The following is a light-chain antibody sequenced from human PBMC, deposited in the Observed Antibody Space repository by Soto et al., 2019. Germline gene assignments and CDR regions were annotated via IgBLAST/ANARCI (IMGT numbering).Light chain of an antibody. CDR2: GNI. CDR1: SSNIGAGYD. Sequence: QAVVTQPPSVSGAPGQRVTISCTGSSSNIGAGYDVHWYQQVPGTAPKLLIYGNINRPSGVPDRFSGSKSGTSATLAITGLQAGDLAYYDCRSFVSILVVVFGGGTELTVL. J-gene: IGLJ2*01. V-gene: IGLV1-40*01. CDR3: RSFVSILVVV.